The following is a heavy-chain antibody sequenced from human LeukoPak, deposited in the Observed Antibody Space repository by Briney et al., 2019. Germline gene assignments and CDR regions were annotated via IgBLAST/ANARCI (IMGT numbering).Heavy chain of an antibody. D-gene: IGHD6-19*01. J-gene: IGHJ5*02. V-gene: IGHV3-23*01. Sequence: PGGSLRLSCAASGFTFSSYEMNWVRQAPGKGLEWVSSIDASGGATYYADSVKGRFTISRDNSKNTFYLQMNNLRAEDTAVYFCAKGSGSGWYGWFAPWGQGTLVTVSS. CDR1: GFTFSSYE. CDR2: IDASGGAT. CDR3: AKGSGSGWYGWFAP.